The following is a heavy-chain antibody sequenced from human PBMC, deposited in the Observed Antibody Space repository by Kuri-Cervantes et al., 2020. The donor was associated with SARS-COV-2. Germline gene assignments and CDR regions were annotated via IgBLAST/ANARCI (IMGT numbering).Heavy chain of an antibody. CDR3: ARRRSYCSGGSCSFGAFDI. D-gene: IGHD2-15*01. CDR1: GGSFSGYY. J-gene: IGHJ3*02. CDR2: INHSGST. Sequence: ESLKISCAVYGGSFSGYYWSWIRQPPGKGLEWIGEINHSGSTNYNPSLKSRVTISVDASKNQFSLKLSSVTAEDTAVYYCARRRSYCSGGSCSFGAFDIWGQGTMVTISS. V-gene: IGHV4-34*01.